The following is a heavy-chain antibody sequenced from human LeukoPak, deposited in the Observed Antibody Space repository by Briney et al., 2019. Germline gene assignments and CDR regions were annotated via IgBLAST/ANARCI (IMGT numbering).Heavy chain of an antibody. Sequence: GESLKISCKGSGYSFTSYWIGWVRQMPGKGLEWMGIIYPGDSDTRYSPSFQGQVTISADKSISTAYLQWSSLKASDTAMYYCARHDDCSGGSRSIDYWGQGTMVTVSS. J-gene: IGHJ4*02. CDR3: ARHDDCSGGSRSIDY. V-gene: IGHV5-51*01. CDR2: IYPGDSDT. CDR1: GYSFTSYW. D-gene: IGHD2-15*01.